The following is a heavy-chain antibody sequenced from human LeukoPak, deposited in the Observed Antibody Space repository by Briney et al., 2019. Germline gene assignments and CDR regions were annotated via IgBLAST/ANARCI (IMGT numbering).Heavy chain of an antibody. CDR1: GFTFSSYG. J-gene: IGHJ4*02. D-gene: IGHD3-22*01. Sequence: GGSLRLSCAASGFTFSSYGMHWVRQAPGKGLEWVAFIRYDGSNRYYADSVKGRFTISRDNSKNTLYLQMNSLRAEDTAVYYCAKDDSSGSHPFFVDYWGQGTLVTVPS. CDR2: IRYDGSNR. V-gene: IGHV3-30*02. CDR3: AKDDSSGSHPFFVDY.